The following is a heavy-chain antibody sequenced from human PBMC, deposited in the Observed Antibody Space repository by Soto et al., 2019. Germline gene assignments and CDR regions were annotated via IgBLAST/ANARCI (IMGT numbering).Heavy chain of an antibody. D-gene: IGHD6-19*01. CDR3: AREWQWLVRDYYYGMDV. CDR2: ISPYNGKT. Sequence: ASVKVSCKASGYTFTTHGISWVRQAPGQGLEWMGWISPYNGKTTYAQKVQGRVTMTTDTSTSTAYMELSSLRSEDTAVYYCAREWQWLVRDYYYGMDVWGQGTTVTVSS. V-gene: IGHV1-18*04. CDR1: GYTFTTHG. J-gene: IGHJ6*02.